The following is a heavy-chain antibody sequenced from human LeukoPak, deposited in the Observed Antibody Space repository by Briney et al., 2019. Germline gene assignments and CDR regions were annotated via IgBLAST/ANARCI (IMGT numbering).Heavy chain of an antibody. D-gene: IGHD3-10*01. CDR3: ARDVGGRARGVIITSLDY. CDR2: ISYDGSNK. CDR1: GFTFSSYA. Sequence: GGSLRLSCAASGFTFSSYAMHWVRQAPGKGLEWVAVISYDGSNKYYADSVKGRFTISRDNSKNTLHLQMNSLRAEDTAVYYCARDVGGRARGVIITSLDYWGQGTLVTVSS. V-gene: IGHV3-30*04. J-gene: IGHJ4*02.